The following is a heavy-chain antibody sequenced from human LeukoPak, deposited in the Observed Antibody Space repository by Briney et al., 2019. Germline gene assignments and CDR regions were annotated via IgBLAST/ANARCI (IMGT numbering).Heavy chain of an antibody. D-gene: IGHD3-16*01. J-gene: IGHJ5*02. CDR3: ARGDYYDGGGRNWFDP. Sequence: SETLSLTCTVSGGSISNYYWSWIRQPPGKGLEWIGYIYYSGSTNYNPSLKSRITISVDTSKNQFSLRLTPVTAADTAVYYCARGDYYDGGGRNWFDPWGQGTLVTVSS. CDR1: GGSISNYY. CDR2: IYYSGST. V-gene: IGHV4-59*12.